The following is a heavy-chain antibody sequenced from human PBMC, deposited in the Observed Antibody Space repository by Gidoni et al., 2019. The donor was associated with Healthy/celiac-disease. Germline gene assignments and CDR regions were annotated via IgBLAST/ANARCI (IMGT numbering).Heavy chain of an antibody. J-gene: IGHJ6*02. CDR2: IIPILGIA. CDR1: GGTFSSYA. D-gene: IGHD2-2*01. CDR3: ASDIVVVPAAISRVYYYYGMDV. Sequence: QVQLVQSGAEVKKPGSSVKVSCKASGGTFSSYAISWVRQAPGQGLEWMGRIIPILGIANYAQKFQGRVTITADKSTSTAYMELSSLRSEDTAVYYCASDIVVVPAAISRVYYYYGMDVWGQGTTVTVSS. V-gene: IGHV1-69*04.